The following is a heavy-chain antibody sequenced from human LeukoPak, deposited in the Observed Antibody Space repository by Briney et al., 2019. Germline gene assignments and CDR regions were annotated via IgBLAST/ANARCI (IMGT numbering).Heavy chain of an antibody. CDR3: AKDKNVGATPALDY. Sequence: GGSLRLSCAASGFTFDDYAMHWVRQAPGKGLEWVSGISWNSGSIGYADSVKGRFTISRDNAKNSLYLQMNSLRAEDMALYYCAKDKNVGATPALDYWGQGTLVTVSS. V-gene: IGHV3-9*03. CDR2: ISWNSGSI. J-gene: IGHJ4*02. D-gene: IGHD1-26*01. CDR1: GFTFDDYA.